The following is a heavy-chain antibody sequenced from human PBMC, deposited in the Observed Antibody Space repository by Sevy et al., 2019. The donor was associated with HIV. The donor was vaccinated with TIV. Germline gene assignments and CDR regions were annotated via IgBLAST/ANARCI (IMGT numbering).Heavy chain of an antibody. V-gene: IGHV3-7*01. CDR2: IKPDGSDK. CDR3: ARVIDYGELGNWFDP. Sequence: GGSLRLSCAASGFTFSSYWMSWVRQAPGKGLEWVANIKPDGSDKYYVGSLKGRFTIYRDNAKNSLYLEMNNLGAEDTAVYYCARVIDYGELGNWFDPWGQGTLVTVSS. J-gene: IGHJ5*02. CDR1: GFTFSSYW. D-gene: IGHD4-17*01.